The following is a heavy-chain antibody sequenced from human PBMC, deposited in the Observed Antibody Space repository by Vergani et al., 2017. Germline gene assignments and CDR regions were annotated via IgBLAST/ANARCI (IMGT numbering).Heavy chain of an antibody. CDR3: ARDGFPNYYGSGSNGMDV. D-gene: IGHD3-10*01. J-gene: IGHJ6*02. CDR2: IYPGDSDT. Sequence: EVQLVQSGAEVKKPGESLKISCKGSGYSFTSYWIGWVRQMPGKGLEWMGIIYPGDSDTRYSPSFQGQVTISADKSISTAYLQWSSLKASDTAVYYCARDGFPNYYGSGSNGMDVWGQGTTVTVSS. CDR1: GYSFTSYW. V-gene: IGHV5-51*01.